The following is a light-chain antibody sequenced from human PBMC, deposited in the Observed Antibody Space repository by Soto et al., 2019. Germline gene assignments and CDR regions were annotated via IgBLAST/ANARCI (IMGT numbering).Light chain of an antibody. CDR2: GAS. V-gene: IGKV3-20*01. CDR3: QQYGSSPPIT. J-gene: IGKJ5*01. Sequence: EIVLTQSPGTLSLSPGERATLSCRASQSVSSSYLAWYQQKPGQAPRLLIYGASSRATGIPDRFSASGSGTDFTLTISRLEPEDFAVYYSQQYGSSPPITFGQGTRLEIK. CDR1: QSVSSSY.